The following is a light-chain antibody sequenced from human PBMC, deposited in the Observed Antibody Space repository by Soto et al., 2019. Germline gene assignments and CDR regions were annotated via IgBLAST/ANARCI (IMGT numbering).Light chain of an antibody. V-gene: IGLV2-14*01. CDR3: SSYTTSSTVV. CDR2: EVS. CDR1: SSDVGAYGY. J-gene: IGLJ2*01. Sequence: QSALTQPASVSGSPGQSITISCTGTSSDVGAYGYVSWYQQHPGKAPKLMIYEVSYRPSGVSNRFSGSKSGNAASLTISGLQAEDEDDYYCSSYTTSSTVVFGGGTKVTVL.